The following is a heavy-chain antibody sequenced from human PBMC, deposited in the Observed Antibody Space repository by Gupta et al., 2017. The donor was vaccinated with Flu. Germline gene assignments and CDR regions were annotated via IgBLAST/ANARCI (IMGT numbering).Heavy chain of an antibody. J-gene: IGHJ5*01. CDR2: INRDGSVI. Sequence: VLSLRLSCGASGFTLSDYWMSWVRQAPGKGPELVANINRDGSVINYMDFVRGRFTISRDNAKNAVYFQMNSLRVDDTAVYYCARDVGSGDYDSWGQGTLVTVSS. V-gene: IGHV3-7*01. D-gene: IGHD4-17*01. CDR1: GFTLSDYW. CDR3: ARDVGSGDYDS.